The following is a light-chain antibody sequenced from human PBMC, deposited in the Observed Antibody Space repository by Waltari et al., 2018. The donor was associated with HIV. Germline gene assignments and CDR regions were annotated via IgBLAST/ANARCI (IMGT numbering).Light chain of an antibody. V-gene: IGLV1-40*03. CDR1: SSNIGAGYD. CDR2: GHS. Sequence: QSVLTQPPSVSGAPGQRVTLSCTGSSSNIGAGYDVHWYQHFPGRAPKLLIYGHSNRASGVPGRFSGSRSGASASLAITGLRAEDEADYYCQSYDSSLSVVFGGGTTLTVL. J-gene: IGLJ2*01. CDR3: QSYDSSLSVV.